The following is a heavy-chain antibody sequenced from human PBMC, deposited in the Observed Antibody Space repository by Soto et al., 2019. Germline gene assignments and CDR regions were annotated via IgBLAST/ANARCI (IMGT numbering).Heavy chain of an antibody. D-gene: IGHD3-10*01. Sequence: GGSLRLSCAASGFTFSSYGMHWVRQAPGKGLEWVAVISYDGSNKYYADSVKGRFTISRDNSKNTLYLQMNSLRAEDTAVYYCAKDPHSGSNYYYYYMDVWGKGTTVTVSS. CDR2: ISYDGSNK. J-gene: IGHJ6*03. V-gene: IGHV3-30*18. CDR3: AKDPHSGSNYYYYYMDV. CDR1: GFTFSSYG.